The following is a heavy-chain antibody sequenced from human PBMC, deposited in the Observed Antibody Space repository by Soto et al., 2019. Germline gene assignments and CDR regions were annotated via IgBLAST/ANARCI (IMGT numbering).Heavy chain of an antibody. D-gene: IGHD1-1*01. V-gene: IGHV3-33*01. CDR1: GFTFSNYG. CDR3: ARDDNWNSGLAESFVY. CDR2: IWYDGSKK. J-gene: IGHJ4*01. Sequence: QVQLVESGGGVVQPGRSLRLSCTASGFTFSNYGMQWVRQAPGKGLEWVAVIWYDGSKKYYADSVKGRFTISRDNPKNTLYLQMSSLRAEDTAVYYCARDDNWNSGLAESFVYWGHGTLVTVSS.